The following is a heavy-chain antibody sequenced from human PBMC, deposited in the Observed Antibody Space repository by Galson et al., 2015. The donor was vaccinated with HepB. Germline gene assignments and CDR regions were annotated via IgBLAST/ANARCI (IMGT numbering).Heavy chain of an antibody. CDR1: GGTFSTYT. CDR3: ASAPPGGYDSPDV. D-gene: IGHD3-3*01. Sequence: SVKVSCKASGGTFSTYTISWVRQAPGQGLEWMGGITPIFGAANYAQKFQGRVTITADESTSTAYMELSSLRSEDTAVYYCASAPPGGYDSPDVWGQGTTVTVSS. J-gene: IGHJ6*02. V-gene: IGHV1-69*13. CDR2: ITPIFGAA.